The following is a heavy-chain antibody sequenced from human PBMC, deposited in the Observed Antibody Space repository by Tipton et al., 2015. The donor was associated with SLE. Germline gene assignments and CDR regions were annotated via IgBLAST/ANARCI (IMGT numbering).Heavy chain of an antibody. CDR3: ATGTLVGSWYYYMDV. CDR1: GYSIRNGYF. Sequence: TLSLTCAVAGYSIRNGYFWGWIRQPPGKGLEWIGSMHQNGNTYYNPSLESRVTISLDTSNNQFSLKLTSVSAADTAMYYCATGTLVGSWYYYMDVWGKGTAVTVSS. CDR2: MHQNGNT. D-gene: IGHD1-1*01. V-gene: IGHV4-38-2*01. J-gene: IGHJ6*03.